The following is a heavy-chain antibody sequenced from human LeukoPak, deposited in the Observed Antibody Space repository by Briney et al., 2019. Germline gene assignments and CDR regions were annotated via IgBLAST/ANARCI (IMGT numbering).Heavy chain of an antibody. V-gene: IGHV3-74*01. CDR2: INSDGSST. Sequence: GGSLRLSCAASGFTFSNYNMNWVRQAPGKGLVWVSRINSDGSSTSYADSVKGRFTISRDNAKNTLYLQMNSLRAEDTAVYYGARSSFGVANYWGQGTLVTVSS. D-gene: IGHD3-3*01. CDR1: GFTFSNYN. J-gene: IGHJ4*02. CDR3: ARSSFGVANY.